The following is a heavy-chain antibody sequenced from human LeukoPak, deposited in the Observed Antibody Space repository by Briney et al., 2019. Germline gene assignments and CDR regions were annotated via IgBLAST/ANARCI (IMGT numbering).Heavy chain of an antibody. Sequence: ASVKVSCKASGYTFTNYYIHWVRQAPGQGLEWMGIISPSGGSTTYAQKFQGSVTMTRDMSTSTVFMELCSLRSEDTAVYYCARGSSRSPRDAFDIWGQGTMVTVSS. J-gene: IGHJ3*02. CDR3: ARGSSRSPRDAFDI. CDR2: ISPSGGST. V-gene: IGHV1-46*01. CDR1: GYTFTNYY.